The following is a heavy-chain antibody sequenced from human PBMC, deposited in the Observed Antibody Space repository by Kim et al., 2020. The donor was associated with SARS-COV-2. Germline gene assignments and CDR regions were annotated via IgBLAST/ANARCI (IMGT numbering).Heavy chain of an antibody. J-gene: IGHJ4*02. Sequence: YYADSVKGRFTISRDNAKNSLYLQMNSLRAEDTAVYYCARDRFSGSYFDYWGQGTLVTVSS. D-gene: IGHD1-26*01. CDR3: ARDRFSGSYFDY. V-gene: IGHV3-21*01.